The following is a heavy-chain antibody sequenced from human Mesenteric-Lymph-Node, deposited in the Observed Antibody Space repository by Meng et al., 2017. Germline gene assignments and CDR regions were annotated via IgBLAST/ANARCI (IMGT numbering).Heavy chain of an antibody. CDR1: GFTFSSNG. Sequence: VQLVESGGVVVQPGRSLRLSCAASGFTFSSNGMHWVRQAPGKGLEWVAVIWNDGSNKYYADSVKGRFTISRDNSKNTLYLQMNSLRAEDTAVYYCARDLRNFDYWGQGTLVTVSS. CDR3: ARDLRNFDY. V-gene: IGHV3-33*01. J-gene: IGHJ4*02. CDR2: IWNDGSNK.